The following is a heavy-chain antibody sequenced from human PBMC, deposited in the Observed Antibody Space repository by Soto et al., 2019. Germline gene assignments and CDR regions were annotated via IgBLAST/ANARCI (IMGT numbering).Heavy chain of an antibody. CDR2: INPNGGVT. V-gene: IGHV1-2*04. CDR1: GDSFNDYY. D-gene: IGHD5-12*01. Sequence: QVQLVQSGAEVRKPGASVTVSCRSSGDSFNDYYIHWVRQAPGQGFEWMGWINPNGGVTKYAQKFQGWVSMTRDTSLRTVYMQLSRLRSDETAVYYCARESGGATATLDYYYFYMDVWGTGTTVTVSS. CDR3: ARESGGATATLDYYYFYMDV. J-gene: IGHJ6*03.